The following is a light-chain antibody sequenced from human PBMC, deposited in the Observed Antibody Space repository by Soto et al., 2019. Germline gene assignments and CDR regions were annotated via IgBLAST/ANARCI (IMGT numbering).Light chain of an antibody. CDR3: QQSYNTPLT. Sequence: IEVTQSPSSLAASLGDRATITCRASQTIGTYVNWYRQKSGAAPELLIYDASTLQSGVPARFRGGASGTDFTLTISSLQLDDFATYYCQQSYNTPLTFGQGTKVDI. J-gene: IGKJ1*01. CDR1: QTIGTY. CDR2: DAS. V-gene: IGKV1-39*01.